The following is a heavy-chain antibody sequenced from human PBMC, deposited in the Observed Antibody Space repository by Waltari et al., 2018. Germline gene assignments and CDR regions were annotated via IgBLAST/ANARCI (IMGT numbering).Heavy chain of an antibody. CDR2: ISYDGGEE. CDR3: ARGSAHCSGSNCYRPLFDY. D-gene: IGHD2-2*02. CDR1: GFPFRSYG. V-gene: IGHV3-30*04. Sequence: HVQLVESGGGVVQPGRSLRLSCATSGFPFRSYGIHWVRRAPGKGLEWVTVISYDGGEEFYADSVKGRFTISRDNSKDTVFLQMNSLRAEDTAVYYCARGSAHCSGSNCYRPLFDYWGQGTLVTVSS. J-gene: IGHJ4*02.